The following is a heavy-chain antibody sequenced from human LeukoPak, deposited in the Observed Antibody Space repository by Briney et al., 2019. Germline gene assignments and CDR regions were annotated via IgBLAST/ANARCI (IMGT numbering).Heavy chain of an antibody. V-gene: IGHV4-59*01. Sequence: SETLSLTCTVSGGSIRSYYWIWIRQPPGKGLEWIGYLYYSGSTNYNPSLKSRVTISVDTSKNQFSLKLSSVTAADTAVYYCTIGSYSFYYMDVWGKGTTVNVSS. CDR1: GGSIRSYY. CDR2: LYYSGST. CDR3: TIGSYSFYYMDV. J-gene: IGHJ6*03. D-gene: IGHD1-26*01.